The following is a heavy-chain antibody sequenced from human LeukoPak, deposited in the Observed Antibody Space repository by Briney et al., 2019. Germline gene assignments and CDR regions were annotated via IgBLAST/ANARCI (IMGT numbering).Heavy chain of an antibody. CDR3: ARALKAYDFWSGYYRGADY. Sequence: GASVKVSCKASGYTFTGYYMHWVRQAPGQGLEWMGWINPNSGGTNYAQKFQGRVTMTRDTSISTAYMELSRLRFDDTAVYYCARALKAYDFWSGYYRGADYWGQGTLVTVSS. CDR1: GYTFTGYY. V-gene: IGHV1-2*02. CDR2: INPNSGGT. J-gene: IGHJ4*02. D-gene: IGHD3-3*01.